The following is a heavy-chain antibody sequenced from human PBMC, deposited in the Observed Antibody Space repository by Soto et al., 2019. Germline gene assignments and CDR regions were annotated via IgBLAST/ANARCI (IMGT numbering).Heavy chain of an antibody. CDR1: GGSFSGYY. CDR3: ARGFIVGAISRTADY. J-gene: IGHJ4*02. Sequence: PSETLSLTCAVYGGSFSGYYWSWIRQPPGKGLEWIGEINHSGSTNYNPSLKSRVTISVDTSKNQFSLKLSSVTAADTAVYYCARGFIVGAISRTADYWGQGTLVT. V-gene: IGHV4-34*01. CDR2: INHSGST. D-gene: IGHD1-26*01.